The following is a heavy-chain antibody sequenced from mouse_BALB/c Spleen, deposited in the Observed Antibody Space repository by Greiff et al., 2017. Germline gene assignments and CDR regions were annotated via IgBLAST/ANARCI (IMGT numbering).Heavy chain of an antibody. CDR2: ISSGSSTI. V-gene: IGHV5-17*02. Sequence: EVQVVESGGGLVQPGGSRKLSCAASGFTFSSFGMHWVRQAPEKGLEWVAYISSGSSTIYYADTVKGRFTISRDNPKNTLFLQMTSLRSEDTAMYYCARSEGYYGNYVYAMDYWGQGTSVTVSS. CDR1: GFTFSSFG. J-gene: IGHJ4*01. D-gene: IGHD2-1*01. CDR3: ARSEGYYGNYVYAMDY.